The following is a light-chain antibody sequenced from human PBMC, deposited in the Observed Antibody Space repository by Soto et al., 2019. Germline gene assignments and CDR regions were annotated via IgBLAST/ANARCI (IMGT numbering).Light chain of an antibody. Sequence: QSVLTQSRSVSGSPGQSVTISCTGTNSDVGGYNYVSWYQHHPGKAPKLMIYDVLKRPSGVPDRFSGSKSGNTASLTISGLQAEDEADYYCCSYAGSYTYVFGTGTKVTVL. CDR2: DVL. V-gene: IGLV2-11*01. J-gene: IGLJ1*01. CDR3: CSYAGSYTYV. CDR1: NSDVGGYNY.